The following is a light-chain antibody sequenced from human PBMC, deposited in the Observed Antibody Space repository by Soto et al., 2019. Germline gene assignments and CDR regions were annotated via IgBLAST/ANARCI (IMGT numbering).Light chain of an antibody. CDR1: QSVSSNY. CDR3: KQYGSSPWT. V-gene: IGKV3-20*01. CDR2: GAS. J-gene: IGKJ1*01. Sequence: EIVLTQSPGTLSLSPGERATLSCRASQSVSSNYLAWYQQKPGQAPRPLIYGASSRATGIPDRFSGSGAGKVFSLPFSSLVSEDFAVYYCKQYGSSPWTFGQGTKV.